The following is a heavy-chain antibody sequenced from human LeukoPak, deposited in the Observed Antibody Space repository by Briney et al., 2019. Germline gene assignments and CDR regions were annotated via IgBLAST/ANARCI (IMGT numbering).Heavy chain of an antibody. V-gene: IGHV3-48*03. Sequence: GGSLRLSCAASGFTFSSYEMNWVRQAPGKGLEWVPYISSSGSTIYYADSVKGRFTISRDNAQNSLYLQMNSLRAEDTAVYYCARDSRSGIHHIPRIDVWGQGTTVTVSS. CDR2: ISSSGSTI. D-gene: IGHD3-10*01. CDR3: ARDSRSGIHHIPRIDV. CDR1: GFTFSSYE. J-gene: IGHJ6*02.